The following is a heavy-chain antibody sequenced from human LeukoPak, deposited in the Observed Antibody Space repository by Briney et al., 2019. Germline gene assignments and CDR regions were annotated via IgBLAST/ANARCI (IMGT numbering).Heavy chain of an antibody. CDR1: GFTFSGHE. D-gene: IGHD4-17*01. V-gene: IGHV3-48*03. CDR2: ISTTGSTI. Sequence: PGGSLRLSCAASGFTFSGHEMNWVRQTPGKGLEWLSYISTTGSTIYYADSVKGRFTISRDNAKNSLYLQMNSLRAEDTAIYYCARADTYGDSTPDYWGQGTPVPVSS. J-gene: IGHJ4*02. CDR3: ARADTYGDSTPDY.